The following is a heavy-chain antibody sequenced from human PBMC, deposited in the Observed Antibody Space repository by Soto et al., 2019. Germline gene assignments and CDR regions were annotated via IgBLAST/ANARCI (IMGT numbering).Heavy chain of an antibody. CDR3: AVYGGNRYWYFEL. V-gene: IGHV1-8*01. D-gene: IGHD4-17*01. CDR1: GYTFTSYD. CDR2: MNPNSGNT. Sequence: QVQLVQSGAEVKKPGASVKVSCKASGYTFTSYDINWVRQATGQGLEWMGWMNPNSGNTGYAAKFQGRVTMSRNTSITTAFMELSRLISADTAVYYCAVYGGNRYWYFELWGRGTLVTVSS. J-gene: IGHJ2*01.